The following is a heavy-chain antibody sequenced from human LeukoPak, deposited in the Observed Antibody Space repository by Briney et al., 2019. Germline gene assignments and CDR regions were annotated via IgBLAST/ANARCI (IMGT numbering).Heavy chain of an antibody. CDR2: ISDSGDTT. CDR3: AKDARRSDGWYFFDH. Sequence: GGSLRLSCAASGFAFSSQAMGWVRQAPGKGLEWVSVISDSGDTTYYADSVKGRFTISRDNSKNTLYLQMNSLRAEDTAIYYCAKDARRSDGWYFFDHWGQGALVTVSS. J-gene: IGHJ4*02. D-gene: IGHD6-19*01. V-gene: IGHV3-23*01. CDR1: GFAFSSQA.